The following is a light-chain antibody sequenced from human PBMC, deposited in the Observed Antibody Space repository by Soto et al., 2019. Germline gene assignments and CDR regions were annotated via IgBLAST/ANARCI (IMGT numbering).Light chain of an antibody. CDR3: HHYGSSPLT. J-gene: IGKJ5*01. CDR1: QSVSSSQ. V-gene: IGKV3-20*01. CDR2: GAS. Sequence: EIXLXQSXCXXXFSPWXXXTLXCSSSQSVSSSQLAWYQQKPGQAPRLLVFGASSRVLGIPDRFSGSGSGTDFTLTISRLEPEDFAVYYCHHYGSSPLTFGQGTRLEI.